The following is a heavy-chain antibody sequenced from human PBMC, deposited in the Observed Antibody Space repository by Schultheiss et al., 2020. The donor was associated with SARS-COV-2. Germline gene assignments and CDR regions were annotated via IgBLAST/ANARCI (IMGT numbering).Heavy chain of an antibody. V-gene: IGHV3-11*06. D-gene: IGHD3-3*01. CDR3: ARSYDFSFDY. CDR1: GFTFSDYY. Sequence: GGSLRLSCAASGFTFSDYYMSWIRQAPGKGLEWVSYISSSSSYIYYADSVKGRFTISRDNAKNSLHLQMNSLRAEDTAVYYCARSYDFSFDYWGQGTLVTVSS. CDR2: ISSSSSYI. J-gene: IGHJ4*02.